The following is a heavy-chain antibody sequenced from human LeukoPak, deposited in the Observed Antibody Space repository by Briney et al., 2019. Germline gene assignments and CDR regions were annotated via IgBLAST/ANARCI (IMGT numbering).Heavy chain of an antibody. V-gene: IGHV3-23*01. Sequence: PGGSLRLSCAASGFTFSSYAMSWVRQAPGKGLEWVSGISGSGTGTYYADSVKGRFTISRDNSKNTLYLQMNSLRAEDTAVYYCTKQSNNHYYQKASDYWGQGTLVTVSS. D-gene: IGHD1-26*01. CDR1: GFTFSSYA. CDR3: TKQSNNHYYQKASDY. CDR2: ISGSGTGT. J-gene: IGHJ4*02.